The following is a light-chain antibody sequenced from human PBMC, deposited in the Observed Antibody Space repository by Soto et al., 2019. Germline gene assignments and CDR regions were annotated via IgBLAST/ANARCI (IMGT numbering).Light chain of an antibody. V-gene: IGKV1-5*03. CDR1: QSVSSW. Sequence: DIQITQSPSTLSASEGARVTITCRASQSVSSWLAWYQQKPGKAPKVLIYEASSLESGVSSRFSGSGSGTEFTLTISSLQPDDFATYYCQQYKSYPITFGQGTRLEIK. J-gene: IGKJ5*01. CDR3: QQYKSYPIT. CDR2: EAS.